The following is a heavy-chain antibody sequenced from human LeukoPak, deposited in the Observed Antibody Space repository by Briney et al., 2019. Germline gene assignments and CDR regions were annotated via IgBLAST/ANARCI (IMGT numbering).Heavy chain of an antibody. V-gene: IGHV3-21*06. CDR1: VFTFSTYN. D-gene: IGHD4-23*01. CDR2: ITSSSRYT. Sequence: GGSLRLSCAASVFTFSTYNMNWVRQAPGKGLEWVSSITSSSRYTFYADSVKGRFTISRDNAKNSLYLHMNSLRAEDTAVYYCARDYGGSSPFDYWGQGALVTVSS. J-gene: IGHJ4*02. CDR3: ARDYGGSSPFDY.